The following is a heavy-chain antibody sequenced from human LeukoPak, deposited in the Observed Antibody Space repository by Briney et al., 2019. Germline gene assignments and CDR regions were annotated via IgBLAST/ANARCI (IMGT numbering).Heavy chain of an antibody. CDR3: ARHTYDILTGYYNGGFDY. V-gene: IGHV4-59*08. CDR2: IYYSGST. CDR1: GGSISSYY. D-gene: IGHD3-9*01. J-gene: IGHJ4*02. Sequence: SETLSLTCTVSGGSISSYYWSWIRQPPGKGREGMGYIYYSGSTNYNPSLKSRVTISVDTSKNQFSLTLSSVTAADTAVYYCARHTYDILTGYYNGGFDYWGQGTLVTVSS.